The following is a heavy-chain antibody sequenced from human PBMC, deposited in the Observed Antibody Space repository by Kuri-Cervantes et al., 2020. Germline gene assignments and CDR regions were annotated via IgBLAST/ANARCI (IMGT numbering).Heavy chain of an antibody. Sequence: ASVKVSCKASGGTLSRYGISWVRQAPGQGLEWMGWINPNSGGTNYAQKFQGWVTMTRDTSISTAYMELSRLRSDDTAVYYCARGSPPRYCSGGSCYGWFDPWGQGTLVTVSS. CDR2: INPNSGGT. CDR3: ARGSPPRYCSGGSCYGWFDP. D-gene: IGHD2-15*01. V-gene: IGHV1-2*04. CDR1: GGTLSRYG. J-gene: IGHJ5*02.